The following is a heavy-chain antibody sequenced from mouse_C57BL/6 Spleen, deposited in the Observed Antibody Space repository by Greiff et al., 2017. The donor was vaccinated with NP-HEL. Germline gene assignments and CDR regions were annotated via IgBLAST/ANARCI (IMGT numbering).Heavy chain of an antibody. CDR1: GYTFTSYW. CDR2: IDPNSGGT. V-gene: IGHV1-72*01. CDR3: VREGDGYYEEFAY. Sequence: QVQLKQPGAELVKPGASVKLSCKASGYTFTSYWMHWVKQRPGRGLEWIGRIDPNSGGTKYNEKFKSKATLTVDKPCSTAYMQLSRLTSEDSAVYYCVREGDGYYEEFAYWGQGTLVTVSA. D-gene: IGHD2-3*01. J-gene: IGHJ3*01.